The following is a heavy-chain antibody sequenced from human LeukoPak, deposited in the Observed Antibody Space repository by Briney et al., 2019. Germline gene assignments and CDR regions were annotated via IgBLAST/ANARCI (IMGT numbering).Heavy chain of an antibody. Sequence: GASVKVPCKASGYTFTGYYMHWVRQAPGQGLEWMGGIIPIFGTANYAQKFQGRVTITADKSTSTAYMELSSLRSEDTAVYYCARQYSSGGGFDYWGQGTLVTVSS. CDR3: ARQYSSGGGFDY. V-gene: IGHV1-69*06. D-gene: IGHD6-25*01. CDR2: IIPIFGTA. CDR1: GYTFTGYY. J-gene: IGHJ4*02.